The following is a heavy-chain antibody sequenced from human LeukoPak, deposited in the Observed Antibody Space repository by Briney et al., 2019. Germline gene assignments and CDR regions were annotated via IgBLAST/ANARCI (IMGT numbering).Heavy chain of an antibody. V-gene: IGHV3-30*04. CDR3: ARDPAAVYGTYFYYYMDV. Sequence: GGSLRLSCAASGFTFSSYAMHWVRQAPGKGLECVAVISYDGSDQYYADSVKGRFTISRDNSKNTLYLQMNSLRVDDTAVYYCARDPAAVYGTYFYYYMDVWGNGTTVTVSS. CDR1: GFTFSSYA. D-gene: IGHD6-13*01. J-gene: IGHJ6*03. CDR2: ISYDGSDQ.